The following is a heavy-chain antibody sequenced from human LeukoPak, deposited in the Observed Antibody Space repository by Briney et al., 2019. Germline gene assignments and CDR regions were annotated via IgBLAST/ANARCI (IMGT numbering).Heavy chain of an antibody. J-gene: IGHJ6*02. V-gene: IGHV3-30-3*01. D-gene: IGHD2-2*01. CDR2: ISYDGSNK. CDR3: ARAVVVPAAIAYYYYGMDV. Sequence: GGSLRLSCAASGFTFSSYAMHWVRQAPGKGLEWVAVISYDGSNKYYADSVKGRFTISRDNSKNTLYLQMNSLSAEDTAVYYCARAVVVPAAIAYYYYGMDVWGQGTTVTVSS. CDR1: GFTFSSYA.